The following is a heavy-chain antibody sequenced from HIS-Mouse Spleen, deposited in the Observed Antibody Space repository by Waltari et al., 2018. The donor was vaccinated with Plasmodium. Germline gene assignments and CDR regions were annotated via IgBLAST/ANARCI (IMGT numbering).Heavy chain of an antibody. CDR3: ASSWYWYFDL. Sequence: EVQLVESGGGLVQPGGSLSLSCAASGFTFSSYWMSWVRQAPGKGLEWVANIKQEGSGKYYVDSVKGRFTISRDNAKNSLYLQMNSLRAEDTAVYYCASSWYWYFDLWGRGTLVTVSS. J-gene: IGHJ2*01. CDR1: GFTFSSYW. CDR2: IKQEGSGK. V-gene: IGHV3-7*01. D-gene: IGHD6-13*01.